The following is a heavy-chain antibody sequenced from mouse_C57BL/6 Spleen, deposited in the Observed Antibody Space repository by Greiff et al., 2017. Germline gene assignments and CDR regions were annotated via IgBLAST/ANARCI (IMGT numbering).Heavy chain of an antibody. CDR1: GYSFTDYN. CDR2: INPNYGTT. J-gene: IGHJ4*01. Sequence: EVQLQQSGPELVKPGASVKISCKASGYSFTDYNMNWVKQSNGKSLEWIGVINPNYGTTSYNQKFKGKATLTVDKSSSTAYMQLNSLTSEDSAVYFCARWYYDGSSFFMDYWGQGTSVTVSS. CDR3: ARWYYDGSSFFMDY. D-gene: IGHD1-1*01. V-gene: IGHV1-39*01.